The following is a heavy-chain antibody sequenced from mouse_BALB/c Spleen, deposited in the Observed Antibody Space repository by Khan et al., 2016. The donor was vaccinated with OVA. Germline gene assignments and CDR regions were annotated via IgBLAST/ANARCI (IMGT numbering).Heavy chain of an antibody. V-gene: IGHV5-6*01. CDR2: INTGGDYI. CDR3: ARHNYGPFAY. CDR1: GFTFSTYA. D-gene: IGHD1-1*01. Sequence: EVELVEPGGDLVKPGGSLKLSCAASGFTFSTYAMSWARQTPDKRLEWVATINTGGDYIYFPDSVRGRFTISRDNAKNTLYLQMSSPRSEDTTTYYWARHNYGPFAYWGQGTLVTVSA. J-gene: IGHJ3*01.